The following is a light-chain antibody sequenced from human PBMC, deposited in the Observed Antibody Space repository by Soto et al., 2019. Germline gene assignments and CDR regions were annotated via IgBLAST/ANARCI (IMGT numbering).Light chain of an antibody. CDR1: QSVSSSY. J-gene: IGKJ5*01. CDR2: GAS. V-gene: IGKV3-20*01. CDR3: QQYGSSPII. Sequence: EIVLTQSPGTLSLSPGERATLSCRASQSVSSSYLAWYQQKPGQAPRLLIYGASNRATGIPDRFSGSRSGTDFTLTISRLEPEDFAVYYCQQYGSSPIIFGQGTRLEIK.